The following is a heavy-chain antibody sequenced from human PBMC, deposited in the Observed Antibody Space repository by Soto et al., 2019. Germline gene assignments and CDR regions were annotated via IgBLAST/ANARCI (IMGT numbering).Heavy chain of an antibody. J-gene: IGHJ4*02. V-gene: IGHV4-59*01. CDR1: GGSISSYY. CDR2: IYYSGST. CDR3: ARESRNYYDSSGYVEIFDY. D-gene: IGHD3-22*01. Sequence: SETLSLTCTVSGGSISSYYWSWIRQPPGKGLEWIGYIYYSGSTNYNPSLKSRVTISVDTSKNQFSLKLSSVTAADTAVYYCARESRNYYDSSGYVEIFDYWGQGTLVTVSS.